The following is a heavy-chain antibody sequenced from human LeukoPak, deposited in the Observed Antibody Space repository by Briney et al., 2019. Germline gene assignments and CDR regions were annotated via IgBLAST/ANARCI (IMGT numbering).Heavy chain of an antibody. D-gene: IGHD4-17*01. CDR2: IYYSVTT. CDR3: ARDRLRLPKIDY. V-gene: IGHV4-34*01. J-gene: IGHJ4*02. Sequence: SETLSLTCAVYGGSFSGYYWGWLRQPPGKGLEWVGSIYYSVTTYYNPSLKSRVTISVDTSKNQFSLKLSSVTAADTAVYYCARDRLRLPKIDYWGQGTLVTVSS. CDR1: GGSFSGYY.